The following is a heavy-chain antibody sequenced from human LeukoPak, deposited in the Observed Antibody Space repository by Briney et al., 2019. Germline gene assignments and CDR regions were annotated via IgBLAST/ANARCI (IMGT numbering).Heavy chain of an antibody. D-gene: IGHD4-17*01. Sequence: QTGGSLRPSCATSEFTFSSYALNWVRQAPGKGLEWVSGITASGAFTYYADSVKGRFTIPRDNSMNMVYLQMNSLRTEDTAEYYCAKDKYSWGDHGDHLDYWGRGTLVTVSS. V-gene: IGHV3-23*01. CDR3: AKDKYSWGDHGDHLDY. J-gene: IGHJ4*02. CDR2: ITASGAFT. CDR1: EFTFSSYA.